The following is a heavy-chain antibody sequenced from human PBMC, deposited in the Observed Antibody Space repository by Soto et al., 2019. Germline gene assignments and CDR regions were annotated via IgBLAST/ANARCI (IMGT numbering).Heavy chain of an antibody. Sequence: SETLSLTCTVSGGSISSYYWSWIRQPPGKGLEWIGYIYYSGSTNYNPSLKSRVTISVDTSKNQFSLKLSSVTAADTAVYYCARAFKTTAQAVAGTFDYWGQGTLVTVYS. V-gene: IGHV4-59*01. J-gene: IGHJ4*02. D-gene: IGHD6-19*01. CDR3: ARAFKTTAQAVAGTFDY. CDR1: GGSISSYY. CDR2: IYYSGST.